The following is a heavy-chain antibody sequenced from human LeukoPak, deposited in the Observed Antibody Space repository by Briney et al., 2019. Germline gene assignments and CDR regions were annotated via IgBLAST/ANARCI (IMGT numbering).Heavy chain of an antibody. CDR2: INWNGGST. CDR1: GFTFDDYG. D-gene: IGHD2-15*01. Sequence: GGSLRLSCAASGFTFDDYGMSWVRQAPGKGLEWVSGINWNGGSTGYADSVKGRFTISRDNAKSSLYLQMNSLRAEDTALYHCARVGYCSGGSCYYFDYWGQGTLVTVSS. CDR3: ARVGYCSGGSCYYFDY. V-gene: IGHV3-20*01. J-gene: IGHJ4*02.